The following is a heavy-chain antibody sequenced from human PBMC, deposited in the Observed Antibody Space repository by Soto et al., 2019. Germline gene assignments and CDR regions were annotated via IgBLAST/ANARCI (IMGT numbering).Heavy chain of an antibody. CDR3: AKRYGSGSYRDFNSYYGMDI. J-gene: IGHJ6*02. V-gene: IGHV3-23*01. CDR1: RFTFRNYG. CDR2: ISPTGEQR. D-gene: IGHD3-10*01. Sequence: GGSLRLSCAASRFTFRNYGMSWVRQGPGKGLEWVSGISPTGEQRFYVDSVKGRFFISRDNSQNTLSLEVSNLRADDTAVYYCAKRYGSGSYRDFNSYYGMDIWGQGTSVTVSS.